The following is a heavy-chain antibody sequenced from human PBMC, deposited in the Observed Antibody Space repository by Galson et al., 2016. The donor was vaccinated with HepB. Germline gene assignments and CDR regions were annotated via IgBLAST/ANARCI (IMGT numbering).Heavy chain of an antibody. J-gene: IGHJ3*02. CDR2: IVPLFATT. D-gene: IGHD5-12*01. CDR1: GGTFSNYA. Sequence: SVKVSCKASGGTFSNYAFSWVRQAPGQGLEWMGGIVPLFATTDYAQNFQGRVTITADESTSTAYLELSSLRSDDTALYYCARSPRLYRGYHYNAFDIWGQGTMVTVSS. V-gene: IGHV1-69*13. CDR3: ARSPRLYRGYHYNAFDI.